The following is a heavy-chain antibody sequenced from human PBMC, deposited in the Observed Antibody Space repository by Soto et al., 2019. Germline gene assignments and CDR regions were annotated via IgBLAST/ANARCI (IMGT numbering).Heavy chain of an antibody. CDR2: ISSSSGTI. CDR3: ARDREYQPLPDY. Sequence: GSLRLSCAASGFTFNTYTMNWVRQAPGKGLEWVSYISSSSGTIYYADSVKGRFTISRDNAKNSLYLQMNSLRAEDTAVYYCARDREYQPLPDYWGQGTLVTVSS. D-gene: IGHD2-2*01. J-gene: IGHJ4*02. V-gene: IGHV3-48*01. CDR1: GFTFNTYT.